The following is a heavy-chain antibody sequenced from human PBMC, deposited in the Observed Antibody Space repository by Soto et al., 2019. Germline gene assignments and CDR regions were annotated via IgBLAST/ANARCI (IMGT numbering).Heavy chain of an antibody. CDR2: MFPGDPDT. CDR1: GYSFTTYW. Sequence: GESLKISCKGSGYSFTTYWIGWVRQLPGQGLEWMGVMFPGDPDTRYSPSFQGQVTMSADPSTNTAYLEWSSPKAADSAMYYCARVPDSSLGTMDVWGQGTTVTVSS. D-gene: IGHD6-19*01. V-gene: IGHV5-51*01. J-gene: IGHJ6*02. CDR3: ARVPDSSLGTMDV.